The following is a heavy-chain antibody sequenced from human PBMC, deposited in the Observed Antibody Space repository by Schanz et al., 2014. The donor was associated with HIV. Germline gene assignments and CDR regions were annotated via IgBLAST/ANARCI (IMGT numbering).Heavy chain of an antibody. Sequence: QVQLVQSGAEVKKPGSSVTVSCKASGYTFTNYDINWVRQATGQGLEWMGGIIPIFGTANYAQKFQGRVTITADESTSTAYMELRSLRSEDTAVYYCARGLGDSSSSEPFDIWGQGTKVTVSS. V-gene: IGHV1-69*01. D-gene: IGHD6-6*01. J-gene: IGHJ3*02. CDR1: GYTFTNYD. CDR3: ARGLGDSSSSEPFDI. CDR2: IIPIFGTA.